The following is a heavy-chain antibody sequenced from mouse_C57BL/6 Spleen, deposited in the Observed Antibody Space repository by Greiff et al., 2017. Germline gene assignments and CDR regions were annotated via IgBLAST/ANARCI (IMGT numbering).Heavy chain of an antibody. D-gene: IGHD1-1*01. CDR3: ARPGYGTWFAY. J-gene: IGHJ3*01. V-gene: IGHV5-17*01. Sequence: EVKVVESGGGLVKPGGSLKLSCAASGFTFSDYGMHWVRQAPEKGLEWVAYISSGSSTIYYADTVKGRFTISRDNAKNTLFLQMTSLRSEDTAMYYCARPGYGTWFAYWGQGTLVTVSA. CDR2: ISSGSSTI. CDR1: GFTFSDYG.